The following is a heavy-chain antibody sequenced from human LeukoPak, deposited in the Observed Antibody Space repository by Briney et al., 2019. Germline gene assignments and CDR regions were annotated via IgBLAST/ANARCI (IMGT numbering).Heavy chain of an antibody. CDR3: ARDDGGNLNDAFDI. D-gene: IGHD4-23*01. J-gene: IGHJ3*02. CDR2: ITGSTDYI. Sequence: GGTLRLSCAASGFTFSSYGMSWVRQAPGKGLEWVSSITGSTDYIYYADSVKGRFTISRDNAKNSLYLQMNSLRAEDTAVYYCARDDGGNLNDAFDIWGQGTMVTVSS. V-gene: IGHV3-21*01. CDR1: GFTFSSYG.